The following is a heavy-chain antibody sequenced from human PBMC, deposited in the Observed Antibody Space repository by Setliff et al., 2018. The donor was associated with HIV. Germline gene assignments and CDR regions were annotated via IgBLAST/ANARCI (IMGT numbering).Heavy chain of an antibody. D-gene: IGHD3-3*01. J-gene: IGHJ5*02. CDR1: GYSFTTFR. CDR2: ITPFNGRT. Sequence: GASVKVSCKASGYSFTTFRINWVRQAPGQGLEWMGWITPFNGRTNYAQRFQGRVTMTTDTSTNTAYMELRSLRSDDTAEYYCARADETTIFGVVYSVGYWFDPWGQGTLVTVSS. CDR3: ARADETTIFGVVYSVGYWFDP. V-gene: IGHV1-18*01.